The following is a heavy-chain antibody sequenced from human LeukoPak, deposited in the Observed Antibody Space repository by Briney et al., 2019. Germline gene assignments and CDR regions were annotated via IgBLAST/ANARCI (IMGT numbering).Heavy chain of an antibody. D-gene: IGHD5-18*01. CDR3: ATGGMVTYFDY. J-gene: IGHJ4*02. CDR2: INPSGGST. CDR1: GYTFTSYY. Sequence: ASVKVSCKASGYTFTSYYMHWVRQAPGQGLEWMGIINPSGGSTSYAQKFQGRVTITRDTSASTAYMELSSLRSEDTAVYYCATGGMVTYFDYWGQGTLVTVSS. V-gene: IGHV1-46*01.